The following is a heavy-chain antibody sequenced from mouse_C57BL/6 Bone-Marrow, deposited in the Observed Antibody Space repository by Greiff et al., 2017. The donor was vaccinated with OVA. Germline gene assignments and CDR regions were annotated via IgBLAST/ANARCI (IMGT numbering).Heavy chain of an antibody. V-gene: IGHV10-1*01. J-gene: IGHJ1*03. Sequence: EVKLVESGGGLVQPKGSLNLSCAASGFSFNTYAMNWVRQAPGKGVEWVARIRSKSNNYATYYAESVKDRFTISRDDTESRHYLQMNNMKTGDTAMYYCGEHYVYWYCDVGGTGTTVTVSS. CDR3: GEHYVYWYCDV. CDR1: GFSFNTYA. CDR2: IRSKSNNYAT.